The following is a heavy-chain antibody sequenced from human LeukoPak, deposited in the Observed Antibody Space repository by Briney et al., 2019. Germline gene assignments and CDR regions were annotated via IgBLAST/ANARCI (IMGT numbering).Heavy chain of an antibody. CDR2: ISSSSSYI. Sequence: PGGSLRLSCAASGFTFSSYSMNWVRQAPGKGLEWVSSISSSSSYIYYADSVKGRFTISRGNAKNSLYLQMNSLRAEDTAVYYCARFDLGRDGNYWGQGTLVTVPS. J-gene: IGHJ4*02. CDR1: GFTFSSYS. V-gene: IGHV3-21*01. CDR3: ARFDLGRDGNY. D-gene: IGHD5-24*01.